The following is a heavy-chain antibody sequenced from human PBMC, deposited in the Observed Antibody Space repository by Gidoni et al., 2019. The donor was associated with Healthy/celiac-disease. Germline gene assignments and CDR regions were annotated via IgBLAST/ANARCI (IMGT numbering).Heavy chain of an antibody. CDR3: ARGADLGPNYFDY. D-gene: IGHD2-21*02. Sequence: VQLVESGGGLVQPGGSLRLSCAASGCTFSSYWMSWVRQATGKGLEWVANIKQDGSEKYYVDSVKGRFTISRDNAKNSLYLQMNSLRAEDTAVYYCARGADLGPNYFDYWGQGTLVTVSS. CDR1: GCTFSSYW. J-gene: IGHJ4*02. CDR2: IKQDGSEK. V-gene: IGHV3-7*05.